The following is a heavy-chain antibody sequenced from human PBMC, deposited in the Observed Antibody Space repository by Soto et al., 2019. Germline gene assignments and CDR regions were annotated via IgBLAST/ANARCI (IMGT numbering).Heavy chain of an antibody. CDR2: ISYDGSNK. V-gene: IGHV3-30*18. J-gene: IGHJ6*02. D-gene: IGHD6-19*01. CDR3: AKSKSSGWYSRSGMDV. CDR1: GFTFSSYG. Sequence: QVQLVESGGGVVQPGRSLRLSCAASGFTFSSYGMHWVRQAPGKGLEWVAVISYDGSNKYYADSVKGRFTISRDNSKNTLYLQMNSLRAEDTAVYYCAKSKSSGWYSRSGMDVWGQGTTVTVSS.